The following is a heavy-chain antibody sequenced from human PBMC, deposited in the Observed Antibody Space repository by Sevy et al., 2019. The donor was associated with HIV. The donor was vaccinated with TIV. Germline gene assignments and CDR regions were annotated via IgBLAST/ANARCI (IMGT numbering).Heavy chain of an antibody. Sequence: ASVKVSCKASGGTFSSYGISWVRQAPGQGLEWMGGIIPILGTVNYAEKFQGRVTITADESTKTAYMELSSLRSEDTAVYYCARGRGNGWYYFDYWGQETLVTVS. CDR3: ARGRGNGWYYFDY. D-gene: IGHD6-19*01. CDR1: GGTFSSYG. J-gene: IGHJ4*02. CDR2: IIPILGTV. V-gene: IGHV1-69*13.